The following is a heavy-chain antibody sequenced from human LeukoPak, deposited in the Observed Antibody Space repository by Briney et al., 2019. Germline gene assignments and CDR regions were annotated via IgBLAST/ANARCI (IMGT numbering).Heavy chain of an antibody. J-gene: IGHJ3*02. CDR1: GGSFSGYY. CDR2: INHSGST. Sequence: PSETLSLTCAVYGGSFSGYYWGWIRQPPGKGLEWIGEINHSGSTNYNPSLKSRVTISVDTSKNQFSLKLSSVTAADTAVYYCARGDMRGAFDIWGQGTMVTVSS. CDR3: ARGDMRGAFDI. D-gene: IGHD2-15*01. V-gene: IGHV4-34*01.